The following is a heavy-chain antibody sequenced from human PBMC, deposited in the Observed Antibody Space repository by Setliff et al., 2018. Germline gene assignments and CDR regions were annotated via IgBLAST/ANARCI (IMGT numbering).Heavy chain of an antibody. CDR1: GYTFTGYY. J-gene: IGHJ6*04. CDR2: INPNSGGT. Sequence: ASVKVSCKASGYTFTGYYMHWVRQAPGQGLEWMGWINPNSGGTNYAQKFQGRVTMTRDTSISTAYMELSRLRSDDTAVYYCASIDWGENFYNTDVWGKGTTVTVSS. D-gene: IGHD7-27*01. V-gene: IGHV1-2*02. CDR3: ASIDWGENFYNTDV.